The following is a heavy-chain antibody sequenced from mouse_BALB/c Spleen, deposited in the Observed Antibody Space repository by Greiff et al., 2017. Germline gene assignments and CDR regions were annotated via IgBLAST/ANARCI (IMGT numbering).Heavy chain of an antibody. Sequence: VQGVESGPGLVAPSQSLSITCTVSGFSLTSYGVHWVRQPPGKGLEWLGVIWAGGSTNYNSALMSRLSISKDNSKSQVFLKMNSLQTDDTAMYYCARDLGRHFDYWGQGTTLTVSS. CDR2: IWAGGST. CDR1: GFSLTSYG. V-gene: IGHV2-9*02. D-gene: IGHD4-1*01. J-gene: IGHJ2*01. CDR3: ARDLGRHFDY.